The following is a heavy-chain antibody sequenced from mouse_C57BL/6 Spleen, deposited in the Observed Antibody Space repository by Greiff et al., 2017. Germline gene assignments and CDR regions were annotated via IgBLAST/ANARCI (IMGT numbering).Heavy chain of an antibody. V-gene: IGHV2-2*01. CDR3: ARGYYGYGSAWFAY. CDR2: IWSGGST. J-gene: IGHJ3*01. Sequence: VQLQQSGPGLVQPSQSLSITCTASGFSLTSYGVHWVRQSPGKGLEWLGVIWSGGSTDYNAAFISRLSISKDNTKSQVFFKMNSLQADDTAIYYCARGYYGYGSAWFAYWGQGTLVTVSA. D-gene: IGHD2-2*01. CDR1: GFSLTSYG.